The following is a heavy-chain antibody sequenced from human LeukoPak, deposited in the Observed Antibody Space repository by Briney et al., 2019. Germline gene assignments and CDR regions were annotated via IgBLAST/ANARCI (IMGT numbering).Heavy chain of an antibody. D-gene: IGHD3-10*01. CDR1: GGTFSSYA. CDR3: ARGLLWFGELLRYGMDV. CDR2: IIPIFGTA. V-gene: IGHV1-69*06. J-gene: IGHJ6*04. Sequence: SVKVSCKASGGTFSSYAISWVRQAPGQGLEWMGGIIPIFGTANYAQKFQGRVTITADKSTSTAYMELSSPRSEDTAVYYCARGLLWFGELLRYGMDVWGKGTTVTVSS.